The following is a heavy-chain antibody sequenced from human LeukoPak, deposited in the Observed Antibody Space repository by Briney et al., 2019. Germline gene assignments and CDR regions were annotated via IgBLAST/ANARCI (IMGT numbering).Heavy chain of an antibody. V-gene: IGHV3-21*01. J-gene: IGHJ4*02. CDR3: ARGGNAGVPLPVDY. D-gene: IGHD2-2*01. CDR2: ISSSSSYI. Sequence: PGGSLRLSCAASGFTFSSYSMNWVRQAPGKGPEWVSSISSSSSYIYYADSMKGRFTISRDNAKNSLYLQMNSLRAEDTAVYYCARGGNAGVPLPVDYWGQGTLVTVSS. CDR1: GFTFSSYS.